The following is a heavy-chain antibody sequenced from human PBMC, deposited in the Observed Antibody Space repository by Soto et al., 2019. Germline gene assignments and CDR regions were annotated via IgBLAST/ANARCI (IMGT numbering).Heavy chain of an antibody. J-gene: IGHJ5*02. Sequence: SETLSLTCTVSGGSISSGGYYWSWIRQHPGKGLEWIGYIYYSGSTYYNPSLKSRVTISVDTSKNQFSLKLSSVTAADTAVYYCARSGIAVAGNGDWFDPWGQGTQVTV. V-gene: IGHV4-31*03. CDR1: GGSISSGGYY. D-gene: IGHD6-19*01. CDR2: IYYSGST. CDR3: ARSGIAVAGNGDWFDP.